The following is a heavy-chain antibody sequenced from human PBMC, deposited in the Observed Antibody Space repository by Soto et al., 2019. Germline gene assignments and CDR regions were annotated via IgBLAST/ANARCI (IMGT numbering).Heavy chain of an antibody. Sequence: ASVKVSCKASGYTFTSYGISWVRQAPGQGLEWMGWISADNGNTNYSQKFQGRVTITRDTSASTAYMELSSLRSEDTAVYYCARGGEPIDYWGQGTLVTVSS. CDR3: ARGGEPIDY. CDR2: ISADNGNT. J-gene: IGHJ4*02. CDR1: GYTFTSYG. D-gene: IGHD2-21*01. V-gene: IGHV1-18*01.